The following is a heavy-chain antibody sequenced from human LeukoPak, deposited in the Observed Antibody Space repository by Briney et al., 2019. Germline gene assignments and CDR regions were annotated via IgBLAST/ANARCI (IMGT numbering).Heavy chain of an antibody. CDR3: AAETRSSHYSDY. D-gene: IGHD2-21*01. V-gene: IGHV1-46*01. Sequence: ASVKVSCKASGYTFTSYYMHWVRQAPGQGLEWMGIINPSGGSASYAQRFQGRVTMTRDTSTSTVYMELSSLRSEDTAVYYCAAETRSSHYSDYWGQGTLVTVSS. J-gene: IGHJ4*02. CDR1: GYTFTSYY. CDR2: INPSGGSA.